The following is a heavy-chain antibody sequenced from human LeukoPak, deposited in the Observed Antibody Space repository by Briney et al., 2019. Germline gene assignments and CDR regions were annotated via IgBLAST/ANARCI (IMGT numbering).Heavy chain of an antibody. CDR3: ARGRVAVAGTRGIRYYGMDV. CDR2: ITHSGST. V-gene: IGHV4-34*01. J-gene: IGHJ6*02. D-gene: IGHD6-19*01. Sequence: SETLSLTCAVYGGSFSGYFWTWIRQPPGTGLEWIGEITHSGSTSYNPSLKSRVTISVDTSKNQFSLKLSSVTAADTAVYYCARGRVAVAGTRGIRYYGMDVWGQGTTVTVSS. CDR1: GGSFSGYF.